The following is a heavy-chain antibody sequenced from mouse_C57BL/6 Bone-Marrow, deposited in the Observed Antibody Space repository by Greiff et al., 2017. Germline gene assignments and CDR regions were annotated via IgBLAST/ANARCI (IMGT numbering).Heavy chain of an antibody. J-gene: IGHJ1*03. V-gene: IGHV1-64*01. CDR1: GYTFTSYW. D-gene: IGHD1-1*01. CDR2: IHPNSGST. CDR3: ARSYYYGSSYRYFDV. Sequence: QVQLQQPGAELVKPGASVKLSCKASGYTFTSYWMHWVKQRPGQGLAWIGMIHPNSGSTNYNEKFKSKATLTVDKSSSTAYMQLSSLTSEDSAVYYCARSYYYGSSYRYFDVWGTGTTVTVSS.